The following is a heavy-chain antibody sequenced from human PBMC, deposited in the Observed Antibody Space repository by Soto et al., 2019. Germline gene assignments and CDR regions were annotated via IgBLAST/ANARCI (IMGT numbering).Heavy chain of an antibody. D-gene: IGHD3-22*01. CDR3: ARALVTDYNSRDYHYYFAMDV. Sequence: SETLSLTCSVSGGSISSGYYYWSWIRQPPGKGLEWIANVYHTGTTYYNPSLKSRVSMSVDTSQNQFSLILASVTAADTAVYYCARALVTDYNSRDYHYYFAMDVWGQGTSVTVSS. CDR1: GGSISSGYYY. CDR2: VYHTGTT. V-gene: IGHV4-30-4*01. J-gene: IGHJ6*02.